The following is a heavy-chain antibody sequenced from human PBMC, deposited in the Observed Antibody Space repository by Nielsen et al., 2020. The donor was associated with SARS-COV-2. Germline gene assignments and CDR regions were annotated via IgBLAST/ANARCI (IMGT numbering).Heavy chain of an antibody. J-gene: IGHJ6*02. D-gene: IGHD5-12*01. CDR2: IYFTGRT. Sequence: LRLSCTVSGASISSGGYFWSWIRQHPGKGLEWIGYIYFTGRTSYNPSLKSRVAMSVDTSKNQFSLDLKSVTAAATAVYYCAREASGYDHYKYGMDVWGLGATVTVSS. CDR1: GASISSGGYF. CDR3: AREASGYDHYKYGMDV. V-gene: IGHV4-31*03.